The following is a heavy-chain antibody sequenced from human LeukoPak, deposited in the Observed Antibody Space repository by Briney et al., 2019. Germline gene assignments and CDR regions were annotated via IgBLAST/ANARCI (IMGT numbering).Heavy chain of an antibody. V-gene: IGHV1-2*02. D-gene: IGHD1-26*01. Sequence: ASVKVSCKAPGYTFTGYYMHWVRQAPGQGLERMGWINPNSGGANYAQKFQGRVTMTRDTSISTAYMELSRLRSDDTAVYYCARDNSGSYPYWGQGTLVTVSS. CDR3: ARDNSGSYPY. CDR2: INPNSGGA. J-gene: IGHJ4*02. CDR1: GYTFTGYY.